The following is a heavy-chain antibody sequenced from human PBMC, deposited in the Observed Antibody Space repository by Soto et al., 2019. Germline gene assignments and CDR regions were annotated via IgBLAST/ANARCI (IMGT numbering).Heavy chain of an antibody. CDR3: ARGDATKIVVTTYYAMDV. D-gene: IGHD3-9*01. CDR2: IIPVFGTA. J-gene: IGHJ6*02. Sequence: QVQLVQSGAEVKKPGSSVKVSCKASGGSLSNYGISWVRQAPGQGLEWMGGIIPVFGTANYAQKFQGRVTITAXEXTXIXXMDVTSLRYEDTAVYYCARGDATKIVVTTYYAMDVWGQGTTVSVSS. CDR1: GGSLSNYG. V-gene: IGHV1-69*12.